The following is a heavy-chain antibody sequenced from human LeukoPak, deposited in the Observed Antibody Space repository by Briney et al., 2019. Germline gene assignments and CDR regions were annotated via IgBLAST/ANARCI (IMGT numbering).Heavy chain of an antibody. Sequence: GESLKISCKGSGYSFTNYWLGWVRQMPGTGLEWMGIFYPGDSNTRYNPPFQGQVTFSADKSVNTAYLQWSSLRASHTAIYYCARLSITASLRLYYFDYWGQGTLVTVPS. V-gene: IGHV5-51*01. CDR3: ARLSITASLRLYYFDY. CDR1: GYSFTNYW. D-gene: IGHD1-20*01. J-gene: IGHJ4*02. CDR2: FYPGDSNT.